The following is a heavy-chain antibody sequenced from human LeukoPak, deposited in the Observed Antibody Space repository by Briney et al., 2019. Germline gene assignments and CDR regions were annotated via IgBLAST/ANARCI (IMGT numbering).Heavy chain of an antibody. D-gene: IGHD3-16*01. Sequence: GGSLRLSCAASGFSFSRYGMHWVRQAPGKGLEWVAVISYDGSNKYYADSVKDRFTISRDNSKNTLYLQMNSLRAEDTAVYYCAKGPLLGELFSFDYWGQGTLVTVSS. CDR1: GFSFSRYG. J-gene: IGHJ4*02. V-gene: IGHV3-30*18. CDR2: ISYDGSNK. CDR3: AKGPLLGELFSFDY.